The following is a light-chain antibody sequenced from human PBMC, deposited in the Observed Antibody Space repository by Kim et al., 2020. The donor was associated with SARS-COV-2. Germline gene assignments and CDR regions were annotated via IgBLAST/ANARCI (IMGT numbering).Light chain of an antibody. J-gene: IGLJ3*02. CDR3: NSYTTSSTWV. Sequence: HSLTVSCTGNNRNVYRLNEISWHPHHQGEAPILIIYDGSKRPSGVSNLFSGSKSGNTASLTISGLQAEDEADYYCNSYTTSSTWVFGGGTQLTVL. CDR2: DGS. V-gene: IGLV2-14*03. CDR1: NRNVYRLNE.